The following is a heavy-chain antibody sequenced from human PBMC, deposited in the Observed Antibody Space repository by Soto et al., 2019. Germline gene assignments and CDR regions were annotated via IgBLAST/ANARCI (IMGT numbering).Heavy chain of an antibody. J-gene: IGHJ4*02. D-gene: IGHD3-22*01. CDR2: ISSSGNT. V-gene: IGHV4-59*01. Sequence: KPSETLSLTCTVSDGSISNFYWSWIRQPPGKGLEWIGYISSSGNTNYNPSLKSRVPISVDTSKNQFSLNLTSVTAADTGVYYCARAPMVLTRSYFDSWGQGTPVTISS. CDR1: DGSISNFY. CDR3: ARAPMVLTRSYFDS.